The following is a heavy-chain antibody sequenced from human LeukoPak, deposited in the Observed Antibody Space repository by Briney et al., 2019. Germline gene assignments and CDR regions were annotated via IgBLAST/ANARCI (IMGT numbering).Heavy chain of an antibody. J-gene: IGHJ4*02. V-gene: IGHV3-48*01. CDR3: TRDLEY. CDR1: GFTFTAYT. Sequence: PGGSLRLSCSASGFTFTAYTMNWVRQAPGKGPEWVSYIDYGGSVTHYADSVKGRFTISRDNAEKSLYLQMNSLRVEDTAVYYCTRDLEYWSQGVQVTVSS. CDR2: IDYGGSVT.